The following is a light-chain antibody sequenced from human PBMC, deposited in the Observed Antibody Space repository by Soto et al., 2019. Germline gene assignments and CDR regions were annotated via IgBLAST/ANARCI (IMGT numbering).Light chain of an antibody. V-gene: IGKV3-20*01. CDR1: QSVSSSY. Sequence: EIVLTQSPGTLSLSPGERATLSCRASQSVSSSYLAWYQQKPGQAPRLLIYGASSRATGIPERFSGSGSGTEFHLTICRLEPEDLSGSSPPNTFGQGTKLEIK. CDR3: PNT. J-gene: IGKJ2*01. CDR2: GAS.